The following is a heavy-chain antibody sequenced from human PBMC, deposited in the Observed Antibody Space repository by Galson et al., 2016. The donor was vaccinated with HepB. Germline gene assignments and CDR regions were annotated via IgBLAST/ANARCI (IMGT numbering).Heavy chain of an antibody. V-gene: IGHV4-59*01. CDR2: INYSGRT. J-gene: IGHJ4*02. D-gene: IGHD6-25*01. CDR3: ARERSGGVSGRLDS. Sequence: SETLSLTCTVPSDSMSGYYWNWIRQPPGKGLEWIGDINYSGRTNYNPSLKSRVTISVDSSKNQFFLKLTSVTAADTAVYFCARERSGGVSGRLDSWGPGALLTVSS. CDR1: SDSMSGYY.